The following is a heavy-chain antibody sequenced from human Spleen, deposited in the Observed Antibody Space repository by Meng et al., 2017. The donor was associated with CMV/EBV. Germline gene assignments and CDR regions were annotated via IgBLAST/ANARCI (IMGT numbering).Heavy chain of an antibody. D-gene: IGHD3-10*01. J-gene: IGHJ6*02. CDR3: AKDQFGEIYSEGMDV. CDR1: GFTLRSYE. Sequence: GGSLRLSCAASGFTLRSYEMNWVRQAPGKGLEWVSYIRSGGSTTYYADSVKGRFTISRDNAKNSLYLQMNSVRAEDTAVYYCAKDQFGEIYSEGMDVWGQGTTVTVSS. CDR2: IRSGGSTT. V-gene: IGHV3-48*03.